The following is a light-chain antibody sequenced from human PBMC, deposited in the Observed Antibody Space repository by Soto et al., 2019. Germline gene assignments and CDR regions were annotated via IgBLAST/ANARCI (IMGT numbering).Light chain of an antibody. CDR2: MVS. Sequence: QSVLTQPASVSRSPGQSITIACTGTSSDVGNYNYVSWYQQYPGRVPKLLIYMVSNRPSGVSNRFSGPKSGNTASLTISGLQAEDEADYFCTSPTPGSLYVFGTGTKVTVL. CDR1: SSDVGNYNY. V-gene: IGLV2-14*01. J-gene: IGLJ1*01. CDR3: TSPTPGSLYV.